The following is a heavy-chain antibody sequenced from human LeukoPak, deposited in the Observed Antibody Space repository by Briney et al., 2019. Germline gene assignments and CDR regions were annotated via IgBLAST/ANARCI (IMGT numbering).Heavy chain of an antibody. V-gene: IGHV3-43*02. J-gene: IGHJ4*02. CDR3: AKDGEYSSSSGTGYLDY. D-gene: IGHD6-6*01. Sequence: VESLRLSCAASGFTFYDYAMHWVRQAPGKGLEWVSLISRDGGVTYYADSVTARFTISRDNSKNSLYLHMNSLRTEDTALYYCAKDGEYSSSSGTGYLDYWGQGTLVTVSS. CDR2: ISRDGGVT. CDR1: GFTFYDYA.